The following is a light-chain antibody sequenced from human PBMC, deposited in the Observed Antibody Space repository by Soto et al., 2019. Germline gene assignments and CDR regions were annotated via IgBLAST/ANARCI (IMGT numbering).Light chain of an antibody. CDR1: QSVSSTY. CDR3: QQYGSPPIT. V-gene: IGKV3-20*01. Sequence: VLKQSPSTLSFSTGERATLSCRASQSVSSTYLAWYQQQPGQAPRLLMSGTSNRATGTPDRFSGSGSGTDFTLTISRLEPEDFAVYYCQQYGSPPITFGQGTRLEIK. CDR2: GTS. J-gene: IGKJ5*01.